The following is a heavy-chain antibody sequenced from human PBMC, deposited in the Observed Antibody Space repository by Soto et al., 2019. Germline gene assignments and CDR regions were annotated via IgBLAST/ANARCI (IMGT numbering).Heavy chain of an antibody. CDR3: VWGLSGYFDY. V-gene: IGHV1-69*13. J-gene: IGHJ4*02. D-gene: IGHD7-27*01. CDR1: GYTFTSYG. Sequence: SVKVSCKASGYTFTSYGISWVRQAPGQGLEWMGWIIANYGTANYAQKFQGRVTITADESTSTAYMELSSLRSEDTAVYYCVWGLSGYFDYWGQGTLVTVSS. CDR2: IIANYGTA.